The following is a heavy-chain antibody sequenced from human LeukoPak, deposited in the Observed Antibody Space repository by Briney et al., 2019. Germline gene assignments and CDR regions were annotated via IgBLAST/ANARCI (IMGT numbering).Heavy chain of an antibody. Sequence: GGSLRLSCAASGFTVSSNYMSWVRQAPGKGLEWVSVIYSGGSTYYADSVKGRFTISRDNSKNTLYLQMNSLRAEDTAVYYCARDVEASNFWTGYSYWGQESLVTVSS. CDR1: GFTVSSNY. J-gene: IGHJ4*02. D-gene: IGHD3/OR15-3a*01. CDR2: IYSGGST. V-gene: IGHV3-53*01. CDR3: ARDVEASNFWTGYSY.